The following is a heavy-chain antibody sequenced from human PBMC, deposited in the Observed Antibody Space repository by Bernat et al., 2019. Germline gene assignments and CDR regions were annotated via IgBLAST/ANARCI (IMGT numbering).Heavy chain of an antibody. CDR1: GFTFSSYG. J-gene: IGHJ4*02. V-gene: IGHV3-30*18. CDR2: ISYDGSNK. D-gene: IGHD6-19*01. CDR3: AKDGGGYGDYVSY. Sequence: VQLVESGGDLVQPGGSLRLSCAASGFTFSSYGMHWVRQAPGKGLEWVAVISYDGSNKYYADSVKGRFTISRDNSKNTLYLQMNSLRAEDTAVYYCAKDGGGYGDYVSYWGQGTLVTVSS.